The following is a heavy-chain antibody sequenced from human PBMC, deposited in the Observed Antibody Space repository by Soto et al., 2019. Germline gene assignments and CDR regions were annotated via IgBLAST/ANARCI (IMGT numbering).Heavy chain of an antibody. J-gene: IGHJ4*02. Sequence: GGSLRLSCAASGFTFSSYSMNWVRQAPGKGLEWVSSISSSSSYIYYADSVKGRFTISRDNAKNSLYLQMNSLRAEDTAVYYCARDDSHYDYIWGSYRSTFDYWGQGTLVTVSS. V-gene: IGHV3-21*01. CDR1: GFTFSSYS. CDR2: ISSSSSYI. D-gene: IGHD3-16*02. CDR3: ARDDSHYDYIWGSYRSTFDY.